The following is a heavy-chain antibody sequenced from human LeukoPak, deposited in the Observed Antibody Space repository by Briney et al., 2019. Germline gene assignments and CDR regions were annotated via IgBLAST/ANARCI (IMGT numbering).Heavy chain of an antibody. Sequence: SETLSLTCTVSGGSISSRPYYWGWVRQSPGKGLEWIGTISYSATTYYNPSLKSRVTISLDTSKNQFSLKLSSATAADTAIYYCARDFSSSSSVYYYYYMDVWGKGTTVTVSS. V-gene: IGHV4-39*07. CDR1: GGSISSRPYY. CDR2: ISYSATT. J-gene: IGHJ6*03. CDR3: ARDFSSSSSVYYYYYMDV. D-gene: IGHD6-6*01.